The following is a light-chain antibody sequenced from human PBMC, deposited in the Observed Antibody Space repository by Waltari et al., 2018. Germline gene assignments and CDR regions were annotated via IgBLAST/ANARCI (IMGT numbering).Light chain of an antibody. CDR3: QQYYSTPWT. CDR1: QSVLYSSNNKNY. CDR2: WAS. Sequence: DIVMTQSPDSLAVSLGERATINCKSSQSVLYSSNNKNYLAWYQQKPGQPPKLLIYWASTRESWVPDRVSGSGSETDFTLTISSLQAEDVAVYYCQQYYSTPWTFGQGTKVEIK. V-gene: IGKV4-1*01. J-gene: IGKJ1*01.